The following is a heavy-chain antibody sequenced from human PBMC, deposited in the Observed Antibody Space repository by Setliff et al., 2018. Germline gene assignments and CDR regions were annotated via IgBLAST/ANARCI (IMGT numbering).Heavy chain of an antibody. D-gene: IGHD6-13*01. V-gene: IGHV5-51*01. Sequence: PGESLKISCQASGYSFSTFWIGWVRQMPGKGLEWMGVTWPDDSHTRHSPSFQGQVTISADKSISTAYLQWSSLKASDTAMYYCARALASAGTVYFDYWGQGTLVTVSS. CDR2: TWPDDSHT. CDR1: GYSFSTFW. CDR3: ARALASAGTVYFDY. J-gene: IGHJ4*02.